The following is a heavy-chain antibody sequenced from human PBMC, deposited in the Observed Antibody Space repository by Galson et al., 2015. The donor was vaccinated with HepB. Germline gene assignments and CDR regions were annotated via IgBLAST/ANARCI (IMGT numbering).Heavy chain of an antibody. J-gene: IGHJ6*03. CDR3: ARDRSYDFWSGPTGYMDV. V-gene: IGHV1-2*02. CDR1: GYTFTGYY. CDR2: INPNSGGT. Sequence: SVKVSCKASGYTFTGYYMHWVRQAPGQGLEWTGWINPNSGGTNYAQKFQGRVTMTRDTSISTAYMELSRLRSDDTAVYYCARDRSYDFWSGPTGYMDVWGKGTTVTVSS. D-gene: IGHD3-3*01.